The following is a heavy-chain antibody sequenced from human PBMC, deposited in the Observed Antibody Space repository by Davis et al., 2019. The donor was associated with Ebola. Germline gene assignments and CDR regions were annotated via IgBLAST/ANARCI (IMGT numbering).Heavy chain of an antibody. CDR1: GFTFSSYG. CDR2: IKQDGSEK. J-gene: IGHJ5*02. D-gene: IGHD6-19*01. V-gene: IGHV3-7*01. CDR3: ARVFWYSSGWLEGNWFDP. Sequence: GESLKISCAASGFTFSSYGMHWVRQAPGKGLEWVANIKQDGSEKYYVDSVKGRFTISRDNAKNSLYLQMNSLRAEDTAVYYCARVFWYSSGWLEGNWFDPWGQGTLVTVSS.